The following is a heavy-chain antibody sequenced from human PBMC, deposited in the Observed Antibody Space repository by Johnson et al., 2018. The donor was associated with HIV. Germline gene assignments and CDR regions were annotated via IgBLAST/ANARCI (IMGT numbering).Heavy chain of an antibody. Sequence: MQLVESGGGLVQPGGSLRLSCAVSGFTFSNHHMTWVRQAPGKGLEWVANINQDGSDKYYVDSVKGRFTISRDNAQNSLYLQMNSLRAEDTAVYYCPRETNSAMAGDAFDIWGQGTMVTVSS. CDR3: PRETNSAMAGDAFDI. J-gene: IGHJ3*02. V-gene: IGHV3-7*01. CDR2: INQDGSDK. D-gene: IGHD5-18*01. CDR1: GFTFSNHH.